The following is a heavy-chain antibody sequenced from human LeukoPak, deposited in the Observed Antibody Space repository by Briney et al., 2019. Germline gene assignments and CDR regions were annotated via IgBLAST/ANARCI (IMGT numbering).Heavy chain of an antibody. D-gene: IGHD6-19*01. Sequence: GGSLRLSCAASGFTFSSYSMNWVRQAPGKGLEWVSSISSSSSYIYYADSVKGRFTISRDNAKNSLDLQMNSLRAEDTAVYYCARMQVAGTGFDYWGQGTLVTVSS. CDR3: ARMQVAGTGFDY. CDR2: ISSSSSYI. CDR1: GFTFSSYS. J-gene: IGHJ4*02. V-gene: IGHV3-21*01.